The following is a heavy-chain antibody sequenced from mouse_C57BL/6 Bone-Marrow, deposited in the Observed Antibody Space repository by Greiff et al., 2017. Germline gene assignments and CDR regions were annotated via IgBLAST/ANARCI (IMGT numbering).Heavy chain of an antibody. J-gene: IGHJ4*01. CDR1: GFSLTSYG. D-gene: IGHD2-5*01. CDR2: IWSGGST. V-gene: IGHV2-2*01. CDR3: ARKALYSNYFFYAMDY. Sequence: QVQLKQSGPGLVQPSQSLSITCTVSGFSLTSYGVHWVRQSPGKGLEWLGVIWSGGSTDYNAAFISRLSISKDNSKSQVFFKMNSLQADDTAIYYWARKALYSNYFFYAMDYWGQGTSVTVSS.